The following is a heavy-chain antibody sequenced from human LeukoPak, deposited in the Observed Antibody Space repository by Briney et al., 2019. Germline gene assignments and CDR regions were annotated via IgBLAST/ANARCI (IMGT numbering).Heavy chain of an antibody. CDR3: AREGASGYLDY. CDR2: ISYDGSNK. CDR1: GFTFSSYA. D-gene: IGHD3-22*01. Sequence: PGRSLRLSCAASGFTFSSYAMHWVRQAPGKGLEWVAVISYDGSNKYYADSVKGRFTISRDNSKNTLYLQMNSLRAEDTAVYCCAREGASGYLDYWGQGTLVTVSS. V-gene: IGHV3-30-3*01. J-gene: IGHJ4*02.